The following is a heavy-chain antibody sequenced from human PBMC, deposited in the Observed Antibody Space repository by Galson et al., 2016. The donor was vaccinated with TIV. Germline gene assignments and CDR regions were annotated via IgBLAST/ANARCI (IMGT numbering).Heavy chain of an antibody. V-gene: IGHV1-69*13. CDR1: GVTFSLHA. D-gene: IGHD2-2*01. Sequence: SVKVSCKASGVTFSLHAISWVRQAPGQRLEWMGGIIPMFGTANYAQKFQGRATITADESTNTAYMELSSLRSEDAAVYYCARPREGVQHQHYYSMDVWGQGTTITVSS. CDR3: ARPREGVQHQHYYSMDV. J-gene: IGHJ6*02. CDR2: IIPMFGTA.